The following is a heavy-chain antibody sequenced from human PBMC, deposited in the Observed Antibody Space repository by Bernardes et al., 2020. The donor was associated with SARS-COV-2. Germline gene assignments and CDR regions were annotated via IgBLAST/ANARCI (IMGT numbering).Heavy chain of an antibody. CDR1: GFTFSDHY. V-gene: IGHV3-72*01. CDR2: IRNKLSNHTT. D-gene: IGHD3-22*01. Sequence: GGSLRLSCVASGFTFSDHYMDWVRQAPGKGLEWVGRIRNKLSNHTTKYAASVEGRFTISRDDSRNSVYLQMDSLKTEDTAVYYCAREVAKYRDSSGYAHYYYAMDVWGQGTTVTVSS. J-gene: IGHJ6*02. CDR3: AREVAKYRDSSGYAHYYYAMDV.